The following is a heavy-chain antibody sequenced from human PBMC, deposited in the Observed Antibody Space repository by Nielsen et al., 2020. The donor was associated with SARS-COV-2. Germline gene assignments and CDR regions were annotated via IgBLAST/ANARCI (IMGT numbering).Heavy chain of an antibody. D-gene: IGHD3-10*01. J-gene: IGHJ4*02. V-gene: IGHV3-23*01. CDR3: AKGLLWFGELSHFDY. CDR1: GFTFGSYA. Sequence: ETLSLTCAASGFTFGSYAMSWVRQAPGKGLEWVSAISGSGGSTYYADSVKGRFTISRDNSKNTLYLQMNSLRAEDTAVYYCAKGLLWFGELSHFDYWGQGTLVTVSS. CDR2: ISGSGGST.